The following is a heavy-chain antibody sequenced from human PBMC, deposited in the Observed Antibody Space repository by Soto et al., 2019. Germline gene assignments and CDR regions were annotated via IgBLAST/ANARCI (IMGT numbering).Heavy chain of an antibody. Sequence: GASVKVSCKASGYTFTSYDINWVRQATGQGLEWMGWMNPNSGNTGYAQKLQGRVTMTRNTSISTAYMELSSLRSEDTAVYYCATPYCSGGSCYTRGWFDPWGQGTLVTVSS. CDR3: ATPYCSGGSCYTRGWFDP. CDR2: MNPNSGNT. D-gene: IGHD2-15*01. CDR1: GYTFTSYD. V-gene: IGHV1-8*01. J-gene: IGHJ5*02.